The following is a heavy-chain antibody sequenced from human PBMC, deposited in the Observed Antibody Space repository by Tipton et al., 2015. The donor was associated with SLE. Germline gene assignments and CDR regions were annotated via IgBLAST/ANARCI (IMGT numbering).Heavy chain of an antibody. J-gene: IGHJ1*01. D-gene: IGHD3-9*01. V-gene: IGHV1-24*01. CDR2: FDPEDGET. CDR3: ATDGSPNYDILTANFQH. Sequence: QSGAEVKKPGASVKVSCKVSGYTLTELSMHWVRQAPGKGLEWMGGFDPEDGETIYAQKFQGRVTMTEDTSTDTAYMELSSLRSEDTAVYYCATDGSPNYDILTANFQHWGQGPLVTVSS. CDR1: GYTLTELS.